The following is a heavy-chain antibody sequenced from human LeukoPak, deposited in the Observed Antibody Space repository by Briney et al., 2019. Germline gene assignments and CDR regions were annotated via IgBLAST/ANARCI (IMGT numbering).Heavy chain of an antibody. CDR1: GFTFSSYA. Sequence: HPGGSLRLSCAASGFTFSSYAMRWVRQAPGKGLEYVSAISSNGGSTYYANSVKGRFTISRDNSKNTLYLQMGSLRAEDMAVYYCARVHGGYPFDYWGQGTLVTVSS. D-gene: IGHD2-15*01. CDR3: ARVHGGYPFDY. CDR2: ISSNGGST. V-gene: IGHV3-64*01. J-gene: IGHJ4*02.